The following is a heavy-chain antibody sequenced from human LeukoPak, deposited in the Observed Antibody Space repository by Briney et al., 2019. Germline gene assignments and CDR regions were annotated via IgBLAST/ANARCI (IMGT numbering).Heavy chain of an antibody. V-gene: IGHV1-2*02. CDR1: GYTFTGYY. D-gene: IGHD3-22*01. CDR3: ARDWITMIVGNWFDP. Sequence: ASVKVSCKASGYTFTGYYMHWVRQAPGQGLEWMGWIDPNSGGTNYAQKFQGRVTMTRDTSISTAYMVLNRLRSDDTAVYYCARDWITMIVGNWFDPWGQGTLVTVSS. CDR2: IDPNSGGT. J-gene: IGHJ5*02.